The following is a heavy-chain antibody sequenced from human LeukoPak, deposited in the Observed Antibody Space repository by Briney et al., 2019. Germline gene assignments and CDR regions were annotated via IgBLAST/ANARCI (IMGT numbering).Heavy chain of an antibody. CDR2: ISSSSSTI. D-gene: IGHD3-9*01. CDR1: GFTFSSYS. CDR3: ARMATYYDILTGYYANYFDY. Sequence: GGSLRLSCAASGFTFSSYSMNWVRQAPGKGLEWVSYISSSSSTIYYADSVKGRFTISRDNSKNTLYLQMNSLRAEDTAVYYCARMATYYDILTGYYANYFDYWGQGTLVTVSS. V-gene: IGHV3-48*01. J-gene: IGHJ4*02.